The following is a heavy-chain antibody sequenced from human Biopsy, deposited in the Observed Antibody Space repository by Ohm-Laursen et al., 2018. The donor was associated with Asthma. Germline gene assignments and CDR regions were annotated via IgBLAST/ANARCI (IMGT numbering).Heavy chain of an antibody. CDR3: ARGYSGTDRIVYYYSGMEV. CDR1: GDSLGSFINYA. D-gene: IGHD5-12*01. V-gene: IGHV1-69*01. J-gene: IGHJ6*02. Sequence: SSVKVSCNASGDSLGSFINYAISWVRQAPRQGLEWMGGLIPVLGTADYAPMFEGRVTITADESTSTAYLELTSLRFEDTAVYYCARGYSGTDRIVYYYSGMEVWGQGTTVTVSS. CDR2: LIPVLGTA.